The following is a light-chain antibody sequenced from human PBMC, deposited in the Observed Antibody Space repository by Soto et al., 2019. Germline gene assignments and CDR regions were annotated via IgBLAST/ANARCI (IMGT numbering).Light chain of an antibody. Sequence: QSALTQPASVSGSPGQSITISCTGTSSDVGGYNYVSWYLHHPGKAPKLMIYDVSNRPSGVSNRFSGSKSGNTASLTISGLQAEDEADYYCSSYTRSSTLVFGGGTKLTVL. CDR2: DVS. V-gene: IGLV2-14*03. CDR1: SSDVGGYNY. J-gene: IGLJ2*01. CDR3: SSYTRSSTLV.